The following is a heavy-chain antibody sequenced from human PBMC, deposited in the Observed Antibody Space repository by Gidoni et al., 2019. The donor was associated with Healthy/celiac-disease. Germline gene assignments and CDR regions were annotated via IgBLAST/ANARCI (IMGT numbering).Heavy chain of an antibody. Sequence: EVQLVESGGGLVQPGGSLRPSCAASGFTFSRYWLSWVRQAPRKGLEWVANIRQDGSEKYYVDSVKGRFTISRDNAKNSLYLQMNSLRAEDTAVYYCARVTAARPITDCYYYYGMDVWGRGTTVTVSS. J-gene: IGHJ6*02. V-gene: IGHV3-7*03. CDR3: ARVTAARPITDCYYYYGMDV. CDR1: GFTFSRYW. CDR2: IRQDGSEK. D-gene: IGHD6-6*01.